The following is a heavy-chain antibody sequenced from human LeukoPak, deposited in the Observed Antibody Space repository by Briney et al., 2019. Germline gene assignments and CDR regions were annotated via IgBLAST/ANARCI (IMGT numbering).Heavy chain of an antibody. V-gene: IGHV3-48*03. CDR3: AGGDYYYYYGMDV. D-gene: IGHD3-10*01. CDR2: ISSSGSTI. CDR1: GFTFSSYE. Sequence: PGGSLRLSCAASGFTFSSYEMNWVRQAPGKGLEWVSYISSSGSTIYYADSVKGRFTISRDNAKNSLYLQMSSLRAEDTAVYYCAGGDYYYYYGMDVWGKGTTVTVSS. J-gene: IGHJ6*04.